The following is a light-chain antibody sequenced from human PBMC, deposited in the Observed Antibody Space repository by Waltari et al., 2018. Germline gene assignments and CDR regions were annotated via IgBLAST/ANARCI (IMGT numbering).Light chain of an antibody. J-gene: IGKJ1*01. Sequence: DIQMTQSPSTLSASAGDRVTITCRASQSISTWLAWYQQKPGKAPKLLIYEASQLESGVPSRFTGSGSGTEFTLTISSLQPDDFATYYCQQYNSYSWTFGQGTTVEIQ. V-gene: IGKV1-5*03. CDR3: QQYNSYSWT. CDR1: QSISTW. CDR2: EAS.